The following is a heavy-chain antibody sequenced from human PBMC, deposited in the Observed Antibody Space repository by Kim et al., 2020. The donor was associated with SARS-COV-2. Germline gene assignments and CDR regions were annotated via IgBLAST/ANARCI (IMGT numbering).Heavy chain of an antibody. D-gene: IGHD6-6*01. CDR3: ARGRSGQLVW. Sequence: STTDNPSLKSRVTISVDTSKNQFSLKLSSVTAADTAVYYCARGRSGQLVWWGQGTLVTVSS. V-gene: IGHV4-34*01. J-gene: IGHJ4*02. CDR2: ST.